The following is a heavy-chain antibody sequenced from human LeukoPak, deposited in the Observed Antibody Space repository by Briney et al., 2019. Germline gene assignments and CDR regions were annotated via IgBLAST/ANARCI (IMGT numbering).Heavy chain of an antibody. Sequence: SVKVSCKASGGTFSSCTINWVRQAPGQGLEWMGGIIPIFGTANYAQKYQGRVTITTDESTSTAYMELSSLRSEDTAVYYCARLIIAFNWFDSWGQGTLVTVSS. V-gene: IGHV1-69*05. D-gene: IGHD3-10*01. CDR3: ARLIIAFNWFDS. J-gene: IGHJ5*01. CDR2: IIPIFGTA. CDR1: GGTFSSCT.